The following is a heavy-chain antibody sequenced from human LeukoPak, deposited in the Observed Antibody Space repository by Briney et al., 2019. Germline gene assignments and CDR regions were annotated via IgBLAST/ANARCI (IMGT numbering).Heavy chain of an antibody. Sequence: GGSLRLSCAASGFAVSSNYMSWVRQAPGKGLEWVSIIYGGGTTYYADSVKGRFTISRDNSKNTLYLQMNSLRAEDTAVYYCARDPYHDSSGTLDYWGQGTLVTVSS. CDR2: IYGGGTT. D-gene: IGHD3-22*01. V-gene: IGHV3-53*05. J-gene: IGHJ4*02. CDR1: GFAVSSNY. CDR3: ARDPYHDSSGTLDY.